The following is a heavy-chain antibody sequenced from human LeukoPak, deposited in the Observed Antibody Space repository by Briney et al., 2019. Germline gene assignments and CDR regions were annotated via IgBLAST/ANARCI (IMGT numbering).Heavy chain of an antibody. CDR3: ARASGDFWSGLGRHYMDV. V-gene: IGHV4-61*02. CDR1: GGSISSGSYY. J-gene: IGHJ6*03. Sequence: SETLSLTCTVSGGSISSGSYYWSWIRQPAGKGLEWIGRIYTSGSTNYNPSLKSRVTMSVDTSKNQFSLKLSSVTAADTAVYYCARASGDFWSGLGRHYMDVWGKGTTVTVSS. D-gene: IGHD3-3*01. CDR2: IYTSGST.